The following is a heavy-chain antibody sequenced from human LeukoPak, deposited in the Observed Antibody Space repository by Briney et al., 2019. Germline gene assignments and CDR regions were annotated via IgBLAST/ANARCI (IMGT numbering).Heavy chain of an antibody. J-gene: IGHJ4*02. CDR1: GFTFSSYA. CDR2: ISSNGGST. CDR3: ARVWEQQLAFDY. V-gene: IGHV3-64*04. Sequence: GGSLRLSCSASGFTFSSYAMHWVRQAPGKGLEYVSAISSNGGSTYYADSVKGRFTISRDNSKNTLYLQMNSLRAEDTAVYYCARVWEQQLAFDYWGQGTLVTVSS. D-gene: IGHD6-13*01.